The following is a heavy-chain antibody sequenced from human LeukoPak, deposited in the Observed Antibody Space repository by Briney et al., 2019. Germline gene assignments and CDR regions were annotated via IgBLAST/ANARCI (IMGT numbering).Heavy chain of an antibody. D-gene: IGHD6-6*01. CDR2: IYHSGST. CDR3: AREYSTSSEGDYFDY. V-gene: IGHV4-59*01. J-gene: IGHJ4*02. CDR1: GASITTYY. Sequence: SETLSVTCTVSGASITTYYWTWIRQPPGKGLEWIGYIYHSGSTNYNPSLKSRVTISLDTSRNQFSLRLSSVTAADTAVYFCAREYSTSSEGDYFDYWGQGSLVTVSS.